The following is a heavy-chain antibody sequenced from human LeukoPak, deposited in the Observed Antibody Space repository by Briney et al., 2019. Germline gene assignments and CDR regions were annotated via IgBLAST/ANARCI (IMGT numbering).Heavy chain of an antibody. CDR3: AKGYYGSGSYPVDY. D-gene: IGHD3-10*01. V-gene: IGHV3-30*02. CDR2: IRYDGSNK. Sequence: GGSLRLSCAASGFTFSSYGVHWVRQAPGKGLEWVAFIRYDGSNKYYADSVKGRFTISRDNSKNTLYLQMNSLRAEDTAVYYCAKGYYGSGSYPVDYWGQGTLVTVSS. CDR1: GFTFSSYG. J-gene: IGHJ4*02.